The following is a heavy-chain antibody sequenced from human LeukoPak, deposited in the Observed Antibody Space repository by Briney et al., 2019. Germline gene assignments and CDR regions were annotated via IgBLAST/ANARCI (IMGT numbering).Heavy chain of an antibody. D-gene: IGHD3-22*01. V-gene: IGHV1-2*02. CDR2: INPNSGGT. Sequence: GASVKVSCKASGYTFTGYYMHWVRQAPGQGLEWMGWINPNSGGTNYAQKFQGRVTMTRDTSISTAYMELSRLRSDDTAVYYCARDNCRWRRGHSSGYYCGVGDYWGQGTLVNVSS. J-gene: IGHJ4*02. CDR1: GYTFTGYY. CDR3: ARDNCRWRRGHSSGYYCGVGDY.